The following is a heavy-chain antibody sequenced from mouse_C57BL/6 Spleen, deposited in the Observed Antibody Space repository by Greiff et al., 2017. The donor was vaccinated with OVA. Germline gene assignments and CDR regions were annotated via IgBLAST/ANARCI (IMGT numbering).Heavy chain of an antibody. CDR2: IDPSDGYT. CDR1: GYTFTSYW. Sequence: QVQLQQPGAELVRPGTSVKLSCKASGYTFTSYWMHWVKQGPGQGLEWIGGIDPSDGYTNYNQKFKGKATLTVDKSSSTAYMQLRSLTTEDSAVYYCAGSEGDGYWFAYWGQGTLVTVSA. J-gene: IGHJ3*01. V-gene: IGHV1-59*01. D-gene: IGHD2-3*01. CDR3: AGSEGDGYWFAY.